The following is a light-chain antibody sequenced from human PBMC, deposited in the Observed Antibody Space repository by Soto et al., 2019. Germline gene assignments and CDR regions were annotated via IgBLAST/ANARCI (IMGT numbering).Light chain of an antibody. CDR2: GVS. CDR1: GSDIGNYNY. J-gene: IGLJ3*02. CDR3: SSYTSYTTLWV. Sequence: QSALTQPASVSGSPGQSITISCTGTGSDIGNYNYVSWYQQHPGKAPKLMIYGVSNRPSGVSNRFSGPKSGNAASLTISGLQAEDEADYYCSSYTSYTTLWVFGGGTKVTVL. V-gene: IGLV2-14*01.